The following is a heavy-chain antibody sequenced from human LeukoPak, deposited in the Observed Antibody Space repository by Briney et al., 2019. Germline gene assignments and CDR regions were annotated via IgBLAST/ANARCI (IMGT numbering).Heavy chain of an antibody. D-gene: IGHD6-6*01. V-gene: IGHV1-8*03. CDR2: MNPNSGNT. J-gene: IGHJ6*03. Sequence: GASVKVSCKASGYTFTSYDINWVRQATGQGLEWMGWMNPNSGNTGYAQKFQGRVTITRNASISTAYMELSSLRSEDTAVYYCARGPLEYSSSSEYYYYYYYMDVWGKGTTVTVSS. CDR1: GYTFTSYD. CDR3: ARGPLEYSSSSEYYYYYYYMDV.